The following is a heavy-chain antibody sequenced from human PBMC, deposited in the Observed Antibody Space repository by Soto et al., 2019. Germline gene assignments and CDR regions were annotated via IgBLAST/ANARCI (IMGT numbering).Heavy chain of an antibody. CDR1: GFTFSIYA. CDR3: AKDRGPRRLWLIDPVDD. V-gene: IGHV3-30*18. Sequence: QVQLVESGGGVVQHGRSLRVSCAASGFTFSIYAMHWVRQAPGTGLEWVAVISYNGTKTYYADSVKGRFTISRDNSKNSVYLQMISLRDEDTAVYYCAKDRGPRRLWLIDPVDDWGQGTVVTVSP. CDR2: ISYNGTKT. D-gene: IGHD3-10*01. J-gene: IGHJ4*02.